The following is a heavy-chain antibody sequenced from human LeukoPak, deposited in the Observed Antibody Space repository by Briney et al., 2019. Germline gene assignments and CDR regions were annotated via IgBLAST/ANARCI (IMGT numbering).Heavy chain of an antibody. CDR3: ARAGFGLAPHRGTPFDY. V-gene: IGHV4-34*01. Sequence: PSETLSLTCAVYGGSFSDYYWSWIRQPPGKGLEWIGEINHSGSTNYNPSLKSRVTISMDTSKNQFSLNLNSVTAADTAVYYCARAGFGLAPHRGTPFDYWGQGTLVTVSS. J-gene: IGHJ4*02. D-gene: IGHD3-10*01. CDR1: GGSFSDYY. CDR2: INHSGST.